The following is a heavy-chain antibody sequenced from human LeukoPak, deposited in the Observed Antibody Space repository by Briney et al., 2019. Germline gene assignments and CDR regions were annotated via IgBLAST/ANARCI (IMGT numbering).Heavy chain of an antibody. CDR3: ARGGGYGSGPH. Sequence: ASVKVSCKASGYTFSSYYMSWVRQAPGQGLEWMGIINPSGGSTTYTQKFQGRVTMTRDTSTKTVYMELSSLRPEDTAVYYCARGGGYGSGPHWGQGTLVTVSS. D-gene: IGHD3-10*01. CDR1: GYTFSSYY. J-gene: IGHJ4*02. V-gene: IGHV1-46*01. CDR2: INPSGGST.